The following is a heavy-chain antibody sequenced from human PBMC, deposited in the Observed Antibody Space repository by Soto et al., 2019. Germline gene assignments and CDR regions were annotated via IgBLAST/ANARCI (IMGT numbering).Heavy chain of an antibody. V-gene: IGHV1-69*13. CDR3: ARVGGSYYDDAFDI. J-gene: IGHJ3*02. Sequence: SVKVSCKASGGTFSSYAISWVRQAPGQGLEWMGGIIPIFGTANYAQKFQGRVTITADESTSTAYMELSSLRSGDTAVYYCARVGGSYYDDAFDIWGQGTMVTVSS. D-gene: IGHD1-26*01. CDR1: GGTFSSYA. CDR2: IIPIFGTA.